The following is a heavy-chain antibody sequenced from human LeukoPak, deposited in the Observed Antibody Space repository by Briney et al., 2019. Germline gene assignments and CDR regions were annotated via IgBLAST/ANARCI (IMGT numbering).Heavy chain of an antibody. CDR1: GGTFSSYA. J-gene: IGHJ6*04. D-gene: IGHD2-2*01. CDR2: IIPIFGTA. V-gene: IGHV1-69*13. CDR3: ASRSTCSPRGMDV. Sequence: GASVKVSCKASGGTFSSYAISRVRQPPAPRLEWMGGIIPIFGTANYAQKFQVRVTITADESTSTAYMELSSLRAEDTAVYYCASRSTCSPRGMDVWGKGPTATVSS.